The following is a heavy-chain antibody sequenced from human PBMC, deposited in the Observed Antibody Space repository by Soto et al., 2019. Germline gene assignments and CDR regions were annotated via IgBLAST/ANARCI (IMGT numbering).Heavy chain of an antibody. Sequence: EVQLVESGGGLVQPGGSLRLSCAASGFPFSTYWMHWVRQVPGKGLEWVSRINSDGSTTSYADSVKGRCTISRDNAKNTLLLQMNSLRAEDTAVYYCAGGVATLLAWGQGSLVTVSS. D-gene: IGHD5-12*01. CDR1: GFPFSTYW. J-gene: IGHJ5*02. CDR2: INSDGSTT. CDR3: AGGVATLLA. V-gene: IGHV3-74*01.